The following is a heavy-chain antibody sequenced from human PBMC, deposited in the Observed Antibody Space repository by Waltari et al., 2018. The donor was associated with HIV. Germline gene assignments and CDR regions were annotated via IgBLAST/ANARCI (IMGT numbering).Heavy chain of an antibody. D-gene: IGHD1-7*01. CDR2: ISTSGTT. J-gene: IGHJ6*02. CDR1: SGSFNVYY. Sequence: QVQLHQWGTGLLKPSETLSLTCAVYSGSFNVYYWTWVRQRPGKGLEWIGEISTSGTTNYNPSLKSRVTISVDTSKNQFSLRLRSVTAKDSATYFCVRGNWNYGDYYYGMDGWGQGTIVTVSS. CDR3: VRGNWNYGDYYYGMDG. V-gene: IGHV4-34*01.